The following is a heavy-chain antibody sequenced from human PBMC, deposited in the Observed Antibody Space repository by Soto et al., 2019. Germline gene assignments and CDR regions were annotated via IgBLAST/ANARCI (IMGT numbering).Heavy chain of an antibody. CDR3: AGIEGRITIFGVVTGWFDP. CDR2: ISSSSSYI. Sequence: LRLSCAASGFTFSSYSMNWVRQAPGKGLEWVSSISSSSSYIYYADSVKGRFTISRDNAKNSLYLQMNSLRAEDTAVYYCAGIEGRITIFGVVTGWFDPWGQGTLVTVSS. V-gene: IGHV3-21*01. CDR1: GFTFSSYS. D-gene: IGHD3-3*01. J-gene: IGHJ5*02.